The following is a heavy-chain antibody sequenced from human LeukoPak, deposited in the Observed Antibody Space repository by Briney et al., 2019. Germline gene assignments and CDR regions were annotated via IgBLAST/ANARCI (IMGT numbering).Heavy chain of an antibody. J-gene: IGHJ1*01. CDR1: GFTFSSYS. CDR3: ARRYCSSTSCYEYFQY. Sequence: GGSLRLSCAASGFTFSSYSMNWVRQAPGKGLEWVSSISSSSSYIYYADSVKGRFTISRDNAKNSLYLQMNSLRAEDTAVYYCARRYCSSTSCYEYFQYWGQGTLVTVSS. CDR2: ISSSSSYI. D-gene: IGHD2-2*01. V-gene: IGHV3-21*01.